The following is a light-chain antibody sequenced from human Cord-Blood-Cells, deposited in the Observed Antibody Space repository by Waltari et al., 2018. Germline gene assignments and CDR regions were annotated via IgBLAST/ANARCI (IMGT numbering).Light chain of an antibody. V-gene: IGKV3-11*01. CDR1: QSVSSY. J-gene: IGKJ4*01. CDR3: QQRSNWPPLT. Sequence: EIVLTQSPATLSLSPGESATLSCRASQSVSSYLAWYQQKPGQAPRPLIYDASNRATGIPARFSGSGSGTDFTLTISSLEHEDFAVYYCQQRSNWPPLTFGGGTKVEIK. CDR2: DAS.